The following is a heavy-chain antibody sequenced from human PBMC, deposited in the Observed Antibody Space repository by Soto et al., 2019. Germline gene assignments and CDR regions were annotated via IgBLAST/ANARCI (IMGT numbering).Heavy chain of an antibody. CDR1: GYTFTSYA. V-gene: IGHV1-3*05. Sequence: QVQLVQSGAEEKKPGASVKVSCKASGYTFTSYAMHWVRQAPGQRLEWMGWINAGNGNTKYSQKFQGRVTITRDTSASTANRELSSLRSEDRAVYYCARDPSYYGMDVGGQGTTVTVSS. CDR3: ARDPSYYGMDV. J-gene: IGHJ6*02. CDR2: INAGNGNT.